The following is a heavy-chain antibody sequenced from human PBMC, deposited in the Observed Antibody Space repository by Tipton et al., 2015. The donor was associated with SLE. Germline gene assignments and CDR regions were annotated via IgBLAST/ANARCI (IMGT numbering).Heavy chain of an antibody. D-gene: IGHD3-10*01. V-gene: IGHV4-59*04. CDR3: ARRGVTMVRGVREDYFDY. Sequence: TLSLTCTVSGGSISSHYWSWIRQPPGKGLEWIGYIYYSGSTYYNPSLKSRVTISVDTSKNQFSLKLSSVTAADTAVYYCARRGVTMVRGVREDYFDYWGQGTLVTVSS. J-gene: IGHJ4*02. CDR2: IYYSGST. CDR1: GGSISSHY.